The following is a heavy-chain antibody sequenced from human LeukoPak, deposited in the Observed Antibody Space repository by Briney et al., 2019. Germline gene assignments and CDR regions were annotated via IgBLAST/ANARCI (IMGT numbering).Heavy chain of an antibody. CDR3: ARPLWFGEPHDAFDI. J-gene: IGHJ3*02. Sequence: PGGSLRLSCAASGFTFSYFYMTWIRQAPGKGLEWVANIKQDGSEKYYVDSVKGRFTISRDNAKNSLYLQMNSLRAEDTAVYYCARPLWFGEPHDAFDIWGQGTMVTVSS. CDR1: GFTFSYFY. CDR2: IKQDGSEK. V-gene: IGHV3-7*01. D-gene: IGHD3-10*01.